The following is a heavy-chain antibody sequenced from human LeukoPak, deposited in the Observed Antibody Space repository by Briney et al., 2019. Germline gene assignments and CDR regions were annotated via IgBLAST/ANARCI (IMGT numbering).Heavy chain of an antibody. V-gene: IGHV4-39*07. D-gene: IGHD1-26*01. CDR1: GGSISSNNYY. CDR2: IYYSGST. Sequence: SKTLSLTCTVSGGSISSNNYYWGWIRQPPGKGLEWIGSIYYSGSTYYNPSLKSRVTISVDTSKNQFSLKLSSVTAADTAVYYCARVGVTTFLDYWGQGTLVTVSS. CDR3: ARVGVTTFLDY. J-gene: IGHJ4*02.